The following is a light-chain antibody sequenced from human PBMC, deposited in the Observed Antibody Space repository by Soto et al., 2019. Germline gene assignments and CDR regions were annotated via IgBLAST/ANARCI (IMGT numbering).Light chain of an antibody. Sequence: EIVLTQSPGTLSLSPGERATLSCRASQSVSSSYLAWYQQKPGQAPRLLIYGASSRATGIPDRFSGSGSGTDFTLTIIRLEPEDFAVYYCQQYGSSPFGQGTKVEIK. V-gene: IGKV3-20*01. J-gene: IGKJ1*01. CDR2: GAS. CDR3: QQYGSSP. CDR1: QSVSSSY.